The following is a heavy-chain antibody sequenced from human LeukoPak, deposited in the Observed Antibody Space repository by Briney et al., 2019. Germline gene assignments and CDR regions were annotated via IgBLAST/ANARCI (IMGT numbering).Heavy chain of an antibody. CDR3: ARDPRNKGFDP. V-gene: IGHV3-74*01. CDR2: INGDGSNT. J-gene: IGHJ5*02. Sequence: PGGSLRLSCAASGFTFSAYWMHWARQVPGKGLVWVFCINGDGSNTRYADSVKGRFTTSRDNAKNMMYLQMNSLRVEDTAVYYCARDPRNKGFDPWGQGTLVTVSA. CDR1: GFTFSAYW. D-gene: IGHD1/OR15-1a*01.